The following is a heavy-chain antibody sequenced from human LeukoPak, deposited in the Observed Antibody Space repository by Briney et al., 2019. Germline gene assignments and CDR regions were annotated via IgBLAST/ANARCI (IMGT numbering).Heavy chain of an antibody. CDR2: IIPIFGTA. J-gene: IGHJ3*02. Sequence: ASVKVSCKASGGTFSSYAISWVRQAPGQGLEWMGGIIPIFGTANYAQKFQGRVTITADKSTSTAYMELSSLRSEDTAVYYCASGALVVRGGAGFDNWGQGTMVTVSS. CDR1: GGTFSSYA. V-gene: IGHV1-69*06. D-gene: IGHD3-10*01. CDR3: ASGALVVRGGAGFDN.